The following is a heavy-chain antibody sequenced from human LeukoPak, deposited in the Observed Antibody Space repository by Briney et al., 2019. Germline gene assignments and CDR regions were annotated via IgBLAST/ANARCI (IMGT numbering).Heavy chain of an antibody. D-gene: IGHD3-10*01. CDR3: ARAPAIYGSGSYLGY. Sequence: GGSLRLSCAASGFTVSSNYMSWVRQAPGKGLEWVSVIYSGSSTYYADSVKGRFTISRDNSKNTLYLQMNSLRAEDTVVYYCARAPAIYGSGSYLGYWGQGTLVTVSS. CDR2: IYSGSST. V-gene: IGHV3-53*01. CDR1: GFTVSSNY. J-gene: IGHJ4*02.